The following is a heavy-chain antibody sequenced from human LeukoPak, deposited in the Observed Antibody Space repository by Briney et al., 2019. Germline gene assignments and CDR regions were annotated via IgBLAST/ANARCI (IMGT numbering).Heavy chain of an antibody. CDR3: AKFRDSSGYSRFFDY. Sequence: GGSLRLSCAASGFTFSSYSMNWVRQAPGKGLEWVSSISSSSSYIYYADSVKGRFTIFRDNAKNSLYLQMNSLRAEDTAVYYCAKFRDSSGYSRFFDYWGQGTLVTVSS. D-gene: IGHD3-22*01. J-gene: IGHJ4*02. CDR2: ISSSSSYI. CDR1: GFTFSSYS. V-gene: IGHV3-21*04.